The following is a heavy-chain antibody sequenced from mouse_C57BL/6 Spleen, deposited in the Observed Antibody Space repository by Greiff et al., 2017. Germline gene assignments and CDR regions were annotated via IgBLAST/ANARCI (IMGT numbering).Heavy chain of an antibody. D-gene: IGHD2-4*01. CDR3: ARSGGYDYDFDY. CDR2: IDPSDSET. J-gene: IGHJ2*01. V-gene: IGHV1-52*01. Sequence: QVQLQQPGAELVRPGSSVKLSCKASGYTFTSYWMHWVKQRPIQGLEWIGNIDPSDSETHYNQKFKDKATLTVDKSSSTAYMQLSSLTSEDSAVYYCARSGGYDYDFDYWGQGTTLTVSS. CDR1: GYTFTSYW.